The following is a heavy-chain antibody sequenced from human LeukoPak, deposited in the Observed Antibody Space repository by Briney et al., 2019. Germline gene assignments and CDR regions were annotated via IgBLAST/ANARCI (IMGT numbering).Heavy chain of an antibody. CDR2: NIPIFGTA. Sequence: SVKVSCKASGCTFSSYAISRVRQAPGQGLEWMGGNIPIFGTANYAQKFQGRVTITADESTSTAHMELSSLRSEDTAVYYCASQGIDRSRQPFHWGQGTLVTVSS. V-gene: IGHV1-69*13. J-gene: IGHJ4*02. D-gene: IGHD3-22*01. CDR3: ASQGIDRSRQPFH. CDR1: GCTFSSYA.